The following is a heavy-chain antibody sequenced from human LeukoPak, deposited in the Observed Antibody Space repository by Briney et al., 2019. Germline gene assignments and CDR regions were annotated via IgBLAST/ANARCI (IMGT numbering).Heavy chain of an antibody. CDR3: ARDGRGGYLDS. D-gene: IGHD3-16*01. Sequence: GGSLRLSCAASRFTFSNYAIHWVRQAPGKGLEWVAVISYDGTYKYYADSVKGRFTISRDNSKNTLYLQMNSLRAEDTAVYYCARDGRGGYLDSWGQGTLVTVSS. V-gene: IGHV3-30-3*01. CDR1: RFTFSNYA. J-gene: IGHJ4*02. CDR2: ISYDGTYK.